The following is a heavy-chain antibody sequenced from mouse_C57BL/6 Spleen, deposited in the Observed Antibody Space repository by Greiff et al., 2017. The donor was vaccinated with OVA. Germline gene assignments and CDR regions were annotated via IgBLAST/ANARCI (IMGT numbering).Heavy chain of an antibody. CDR3: ARYYGSSYVGYFDV. CDR1: GFTFSDYY. CDR2: INYDGSST. V-gene: IGHV5-16*01. J-gene: IGHJ1*03. D-gene: IGHD1-1*01. Sequence: EVKVVESEGGLVQPGSSMKLSCTASGFTFSDYYMAWVRQVPEKGLEWVANINYDGSSTYYLDSLKSRFIISRDNAKNILYLQMSSLKSEDTATYYCARYYGSSYVGYFDVWGTGTTVTVSS.